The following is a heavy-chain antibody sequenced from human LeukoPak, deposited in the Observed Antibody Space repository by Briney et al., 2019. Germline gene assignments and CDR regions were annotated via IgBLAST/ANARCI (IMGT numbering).Heavy chain of an antibody. CDR1: GFTFSSYA. Sequence: PGGSLRLSCAASGFTFSSYAMSWVRQAPGKGLEWVSAISGSGGSTYYADSVKGRFTISRDNSKNTLYLQMNSLRAEDTAVYYCAKDGYCSGGSCYQYNWFDPWGQGTLVTVSS. D-gene: IGHD2-15*01. J-gene: IGHJ5*02. CDR2: ISGSGGST. V-gene: IGHV3-23*01. CDR3: AKDGYCSGGSCYQYNWFDP.